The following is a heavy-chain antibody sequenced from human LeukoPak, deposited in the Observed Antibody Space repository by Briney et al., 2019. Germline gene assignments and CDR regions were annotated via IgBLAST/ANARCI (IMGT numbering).Heavy chain of an antibody. Sequence: PGGSLRLSCAASGFTFSSYEMNWVRQAPGKGLEWVSYISSSGSTIYYAGSVKGRFTISRDNAKNSLYLQMNSLRAEDTAVYYCARDFRRGTGYYNFDYWGQGTLVTVSS. D-gene: IGHD3/OR15-3a*01. CDR1: GFTFSSYE. CDR3: ARDFRRGTGYYNFDY. V-gene: IGHV3-48*03. CDR2: ISSSGSTI. J-gene: IGHJ4*02.